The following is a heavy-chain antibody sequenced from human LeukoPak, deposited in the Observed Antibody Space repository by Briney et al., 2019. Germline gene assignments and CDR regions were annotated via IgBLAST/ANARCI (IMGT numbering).Heavy chain of an antibody. V-gene: IGHV3-30*18. CDR2: ISYDGSNK. D-gene: IGHD3-22*01. J-gene: IGHJ4*02. CDR3: AKDYYESSGYYKDSFDY. CDR1: GFTFSSYG. Sequence: PGGSLRLSCAASGFTFSSYGMHWVRQAPGKGLEWVAVISYDGSNKFYADSVKSRFTISRDNSKNTLYLQMISLRAEDTAVYYCAKDYYESSGYYKDSFDYWGQGTLVTVSS.